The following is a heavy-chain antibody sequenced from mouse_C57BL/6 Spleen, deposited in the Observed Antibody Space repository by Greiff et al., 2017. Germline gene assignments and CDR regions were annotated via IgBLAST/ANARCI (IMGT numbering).Heavy chain of an antibody. Sequence: QVQLQQSGAELVRPGASVTLSCKASGYTFTDYEMHWVKQTPVHGLEWIGAIDTETGGTAYNQKFKGKAILTADKSSSTAYMELRILTSEDSAVYYCTREGLLGLFAMDDWGQGTSVTVSS. CDR1: GYTFTDYE. D-gene: IGHD4-1*01. J-gene: IGHJ4*01. CDR2: IDTETGGT. CDR3: TREGLLGLFAMDD. V-gene: IGHV1-15*01.